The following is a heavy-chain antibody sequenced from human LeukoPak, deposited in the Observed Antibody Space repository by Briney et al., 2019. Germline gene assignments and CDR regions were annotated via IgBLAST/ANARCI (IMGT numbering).Heavy chain of an antibody. CDR2: INPNSGGT. CDR3: ARVSGSPQSFDY. Sequence: ASVKVSCKASGYTFTDYYMHWVRQAPGQGLEWMGWINPNSGGTSYAQKFQGRVTMTRDTPISTAYMELSRLRSDDTAVYYCARVSGSPQSFDYWGQGTLVTVSS. J-gene: IGHJ4*02. V-gene: IGHV1-2*02. CDR1: GYTFTDYY. D-gene: IGHD3-10*01.